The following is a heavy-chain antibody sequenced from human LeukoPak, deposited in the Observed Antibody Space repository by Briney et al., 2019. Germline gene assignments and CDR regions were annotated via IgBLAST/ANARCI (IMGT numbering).Heavy chain of an antibody. CDR3: ARETEMANLDY. D-gene: IGHD5-24*01. CDR2: IKQDGSEK. V-gene: IGHV3-7*04. CDR1: GFTFSSYW. Sequence: PGSSLRLSCAASGFTFSSYWMNWVRQAPGKGLEWVANIKQDGSEKYYVDSVKGRFTISRDNAKKSLYLQMNSLRAEDTAVYYCARETEMANLDYWGQGTLVTVSS. J-gene: IGHJ4*02.